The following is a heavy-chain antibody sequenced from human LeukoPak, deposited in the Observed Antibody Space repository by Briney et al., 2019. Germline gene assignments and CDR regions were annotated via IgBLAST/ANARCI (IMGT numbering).Heavy chain of an antibody. V-gene: IGHV3-30*02. D-gene: IGHD3-3*01. CDR3: AKGGNYDFWSGYYPPPVDY. J-gene: IGHJ4*02. Sequence: TGGSLRLSCVASGFTFSSYGMHWVRQAPGKGLEWVAFIRYDGSNKYYADSVKGRFTISRDNSKNTLYLQMNSLRAEDTAVYYCAKGGNYDFWSGYYPPPVDYWGQGTLVTVSS. CDR2: IRYDGSNK. CDR1: GFTFSSYG.